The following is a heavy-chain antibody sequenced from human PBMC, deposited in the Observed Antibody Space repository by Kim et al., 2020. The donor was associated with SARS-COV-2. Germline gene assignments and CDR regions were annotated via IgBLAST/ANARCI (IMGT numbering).Heavy chain of an antibody. Sequence: PPHKRRVTISVDTSKTQCTLKLSSVTAADTAVYYCARGIAAHPGDWFDPWGQGTLVTVSS. J-gene: IGHJ5*02. D-gene: IGHD6-6*01. V-gene: IGHV4-59*09. CDR3: ARGIAAHPGDWFDP.